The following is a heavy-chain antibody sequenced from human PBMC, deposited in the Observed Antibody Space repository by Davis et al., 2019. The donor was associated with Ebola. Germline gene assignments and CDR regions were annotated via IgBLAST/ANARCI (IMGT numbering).Heavy chain of an antibody. CDR3: ARARDFWSGYYIPFFDY. D-gene: IGHD3-3*01. V-gene: IGHV1-3*01. CDR2: INAGNGNT. J-gene: IGHJ4*02. Sequence: ASVKVSCKASGYTFTSYAMHWVRQAPGQRLEWMGWINAGNGNTKYSQKFQGRVTITRDTSASTAYMELSSLRSEDTAVYYCARARDFWSGYYIPFFDYWGQGTLVTVSS. CDR1: GYTFTSYA.